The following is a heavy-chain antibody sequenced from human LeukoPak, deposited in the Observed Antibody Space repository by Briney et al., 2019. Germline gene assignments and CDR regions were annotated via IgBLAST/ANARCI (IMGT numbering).Heavy chain of an antibody. V-gene: IGHV2-5*02. CDR1: GFSLSTSGVG. CDR3: AHQSRYGDFDY. D-gene: IGHD4-17*01. CDR2: IYWDDDN. J-gene: IGHJ4*02. Sequence: SGPTLVNPTQTLTLTCTFSGFSLSTSGVGVGWIRQPPGKALEWLALIYWDDDNRYSPSLKNRITITKDTSKNQVVLTLTNMDPADTATYYCAHQSRYGDFDYWGQGALVTVSS.